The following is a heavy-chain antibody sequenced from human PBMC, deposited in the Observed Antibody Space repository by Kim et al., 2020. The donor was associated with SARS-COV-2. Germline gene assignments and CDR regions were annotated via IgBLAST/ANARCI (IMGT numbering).Heavy chain of an antibody. CDR3: ARGRGDIVVVVAATPPSFDY. CDR2: IYYSGST. CDR1: GGSVSSGSYY. V-gene: IGHV4-61*01. Sequence: SETLSLTCTVSGGSVSSGSYYWSWIRQPPGKGLEWIGYIYYSGSTNYNPSLKSRVTISVDTSKNQFSLKLSSVTAAGTAVYYCARGRGDIVVVVAATPPSFDYWGHGTLGTVSS. J-gene: IGHJ4*01. D-gene: IGHD2-15*01.